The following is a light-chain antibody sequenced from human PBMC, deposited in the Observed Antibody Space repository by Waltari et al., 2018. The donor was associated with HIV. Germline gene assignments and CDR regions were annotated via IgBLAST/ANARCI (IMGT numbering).Light chain of an antibody. CDR2: QDS. Sequence: SYELPQPPSLSVSPGPTASITCSGDKLGDQYACWYQQKPGQSPVLVIYQDSKRPSGIPERFSGSNFGNTATLTISGTQAMDEADYYCQAWDRSLWVFGGGTKLTVL. J-gene: IGLJ3*02. CDR1: KLGDQY. V-gene: IGLV3-1*01. CDR3: QAWDRSLWV.